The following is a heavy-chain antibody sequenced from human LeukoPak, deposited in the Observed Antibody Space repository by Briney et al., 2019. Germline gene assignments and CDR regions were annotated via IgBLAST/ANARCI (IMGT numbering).Heavy chain of an antibody. V-gene: IGHV4-4*02. CDR1: VGSISSGNW. D-gene: IGHD3-10*01. CDR3: ARGHGSGSYEEEGNWFDP. Sequence: KASGTLSLTCAVSVGSISSGNWWTWVHQSPGKGLEWIGYIYYSGSTYYNPSLKSRVTISVDTSKNQFSLKLSSVTAADTAVYYCARGHGSGSYEEEGNWFDPWGQGTLVTVSS. J-gene: IGHJ5*02. CDR2: IYYSGST.